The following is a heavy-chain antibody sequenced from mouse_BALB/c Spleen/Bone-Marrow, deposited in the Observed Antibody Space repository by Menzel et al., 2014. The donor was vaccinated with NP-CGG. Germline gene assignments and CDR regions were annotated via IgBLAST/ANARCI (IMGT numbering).Heavy chain of an antibody. CDR3: ARYWDAY. CDR1: DYTFTSYW. J-gene: IGHJ3*01. Sequence: VKLMESGAELAKPGASVKMSCKVSDYTFTSYWIHWVKRRPGQGLEWIGYIDPRTANTEYSQKFKDKATLTADKSSSTAYMQLSSLTSEDSAVYYCARYWDAYWGQGTLVTVSA. V-gene: IGHV1-7*01. CDR2: IDPRTANT. D-gene: IGHD4-1*01.